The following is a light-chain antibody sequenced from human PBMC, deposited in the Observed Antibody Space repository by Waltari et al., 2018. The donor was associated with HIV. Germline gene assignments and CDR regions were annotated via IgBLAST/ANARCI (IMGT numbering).Light chain of an antibody. CDR3: ASFTDDNTVI. CDR1: DRDFGLYNS. J-gene: IGLJ2*01. V-gene: IGLV2-14*03. Sequence: AVTQPASVSGLPGQSTTISCTGTDRDFGLYNSVSWYQQHSGKPPRLILYDVDRRASGVSDRFSGSMSGNTASLTISGLRAEDEGHYYCASFTDDNTVIFGGGTEVTVL. CDR2: DVD.